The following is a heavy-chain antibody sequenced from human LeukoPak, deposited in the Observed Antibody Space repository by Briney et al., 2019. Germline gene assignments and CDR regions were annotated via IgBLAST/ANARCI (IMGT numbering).Heavy chain of an antibody. J-gene: IGHJ4*02. CDR1: GGSISSGDYY. V-gene: IGHV4-30-4*01. Sequence: SETLSLTCTVSGGSISSGDYYWSWIRQPPGKGLEWIGYIYYSGSTYYNPSLKSRVTISVDTSKNQFSLKLSSVTAADTAVYYCASDYCGGDCCYFDYWGQGTLVTVSS. D-gene: IGHD2-21*02. CDR2: IYYSGST. CDR3: ASDYCGGDCCYFDY.